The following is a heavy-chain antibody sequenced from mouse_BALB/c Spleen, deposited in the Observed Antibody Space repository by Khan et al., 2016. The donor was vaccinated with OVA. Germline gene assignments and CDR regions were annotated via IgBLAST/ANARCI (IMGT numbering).Heavy chain of an antibody. J-gene: IGHJ3*01. V-gene: IGHV1-77*01. CDR3: ARRNYFGYTVAY. Sequence: QVQLKQSGAELARPGASVKLSCKASGYTFTDYYINWVKQRTGQGLEWIGEISPGSGDTYYNERFKGKATLTADKSSSKAYMQLSSLRSEASAGYFCARRNYFGYTVAYWGRGTLGTVSA. D-gene: IGHD1-2*01. CDR2: ISPGSGDT. CDR1: GYTFTDYY.